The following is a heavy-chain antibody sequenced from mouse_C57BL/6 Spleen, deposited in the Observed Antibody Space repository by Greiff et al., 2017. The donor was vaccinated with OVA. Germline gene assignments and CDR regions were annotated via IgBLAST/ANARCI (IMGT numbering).Heavy chain of an antibody. V-gene: IGHV1-82*01. CDR2: IYPGDGDT. CDR3: ARGGLTEDY. J-gene: IGHJ2*01. D-gene: IGHD4-1*01. CDR1: GYAFSSSW. Sequence: SGPELVKPGASVKISCKASGYAFSSSWMNWVKQRPGKGLEWIGRIYPGDGDTNYNGKFKGKATLTADKSSSTAYMQLSSLTSEDSAVYFCARGGLTEDYWGQGTTLTVSS.